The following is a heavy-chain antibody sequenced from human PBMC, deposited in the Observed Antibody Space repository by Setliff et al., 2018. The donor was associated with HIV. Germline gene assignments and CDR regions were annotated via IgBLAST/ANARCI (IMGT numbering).Heavy chain of an antibody. CDR3: ASTSSLGSSFDY. CDR1: GGSINRSNYY. J-gene: IGHJ4*02. V-gene: IGHV4-39*01. D-gene: IGHD6-6*01. Sequence: PSETLSLTCTVPGGSINRSNYYWGWIRQPPGKGLEWIGTISYTGSTYYDPSLKSRVTISLDTSKNQFSLKLSSVTAADTAVYYCASTSSLGSSFDYWGQGTLVTVSS. CDR2: ISYTGST.